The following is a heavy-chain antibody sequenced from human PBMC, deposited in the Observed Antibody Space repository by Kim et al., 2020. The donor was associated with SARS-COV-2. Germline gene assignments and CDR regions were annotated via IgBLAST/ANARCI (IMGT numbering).Heavy chain of an antibody. CDR2: IYTSGST. D-gene: IGHD1-26*01. V-gene: IGHV4-4*07. CDR3: ARVKGRFFVGSYYGGWFDP. Sequence: SETLSLTCTVSGGSISSYYWSWIRQPAGKGLEWIGRIYTSGSTNYNPSLKSRVTMSVDTSKNQFSLKLSSVTAADTAVYYCARVKGRFFVGSYYGGWFDPWGQGTLVTVSS. J-gene: IGHJ5*02. CDR1: GGSISSYY.